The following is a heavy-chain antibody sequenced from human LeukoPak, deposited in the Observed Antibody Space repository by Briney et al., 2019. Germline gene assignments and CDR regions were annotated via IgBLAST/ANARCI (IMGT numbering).Heavy chain of an antibody. CDR1: GFTFSSFG. D-gene: IGHD3-22*01. J-gene: IGHJ6*02. CDR2: IRSKANSYET. V-gene: IGHV3-73*01. Sequence: PGRSLRLSCAASGFTFSSFGMHWVRQASGKGLEWVGRIRSKANSYETAYAASVTGRFTISRDDSKNTAYLQMNSLKTEDSAVYYCTRLNDITGYLYFYYGMDVWGHGTTVTVSS. CDR3: TRLNDITGYLYFYYGMDV.